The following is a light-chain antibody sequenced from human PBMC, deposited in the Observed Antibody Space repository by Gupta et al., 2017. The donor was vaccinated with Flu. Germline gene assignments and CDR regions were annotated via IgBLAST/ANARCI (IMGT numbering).Light chain of an antibody. V-gene: IGKV1-33*01. Sequence: DIQMTQSPSSLSASVGDRVTISCRASKDISNYLNWFQHKPGKAPRVLIYDASNLQTGVPSRCRGSGSGTTFTLTISRLQTEDFATYDCQQYGTVLSDFGEGTKVEIK. CDR1: KDISNY. CDR2: DAS. J-gene: IGKJ4*01. CDR3: QQYGTVLSD.